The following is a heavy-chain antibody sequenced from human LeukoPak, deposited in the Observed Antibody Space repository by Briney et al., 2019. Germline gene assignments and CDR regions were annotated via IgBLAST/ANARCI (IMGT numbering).Heavy chain of an antibody. CDR1: GFTFSDYY. D-gene: IGHD6-13*01. Sequence: KPGGSLRLSCAASGFTFSDYYMSWIRQAPGKGLEWVSYISSSGSTIYYADSVKGRFTISRDNAKNSLYLQMNSLRAEDTAVYYCASWYLGEYSSSWYRGADYDAFDIWGQGTMVTVSS. CDR2: ISSSGSTI. V-gene: IGHV3-11*04. CDR3: ASWYLGEYSSSWYRGADYDAFDI. J-gene: IGHJ3*02.